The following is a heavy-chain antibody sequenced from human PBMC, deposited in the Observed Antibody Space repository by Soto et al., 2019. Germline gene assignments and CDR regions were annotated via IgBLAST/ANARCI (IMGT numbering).Heavy chain of an antibody. J-gene: IGHJ4*02. V-gene: IGHV4-59*08. D-gene: IGHD3-10*01. CDR3: ATLWGQD. Sequence: SETLSLTCTVSGFSISGYYWSWIRQPPGKGLEWIGYMYNTGSTVYNPSFKSRVTISVDTSKNQFSLKLSSVTAADTAVYYCATLWGQDWGQGTLVTVSS. CDR2: MYNTGST. CDR1: GFSISGYY.